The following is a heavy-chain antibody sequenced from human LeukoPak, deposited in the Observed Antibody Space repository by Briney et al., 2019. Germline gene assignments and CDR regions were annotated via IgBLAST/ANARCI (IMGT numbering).Heavy chain of an antibody. Sequence: PSETLSLTCAVSGYSISSGYYWGWIRQPPGKGLEWIGSIYHSGSTYYNPSLKSRVTISVDTSKNQFSLKLSSVTAADTAVYYCARDQGIAAAGTFDYWGQGTLVTVSS. CDR1: GYSISSGYY. CDR3: ARDQGIAAAGTFDY. CDR2: IYHSGST. J-gene: IGHJ4*02. D-gene: IGHD6-13*01. V-gene: IGHV4-38-2*02.